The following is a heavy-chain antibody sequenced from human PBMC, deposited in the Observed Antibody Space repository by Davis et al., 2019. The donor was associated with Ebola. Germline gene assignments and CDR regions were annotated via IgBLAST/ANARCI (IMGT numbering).Heavy chain of an antibody. D-gene: IGHD2-15*01. CDR2: ISYDGSNK. CDR3: AKDIVYCSRGSCLYYYYYGMDV. Sequence: GESLKISCAASGFTFSSYGMHWVRQAPGKGLEWVAVISYDGSNKYYADSVKGRFTISRDNSKNTLYLQMNSLRAEDTAVYYCAKDIVYCSRGSCLYYYYYGMDVWGQGTTVTVSS. CDR1: GFTFSSYG. J-gene: IGHJ6*02. V-gene: IGHV3-30*18.